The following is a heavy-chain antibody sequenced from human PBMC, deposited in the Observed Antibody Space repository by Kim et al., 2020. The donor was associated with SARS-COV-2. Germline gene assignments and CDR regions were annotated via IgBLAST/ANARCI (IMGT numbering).Heavy chain of an antibody. V-gene: IGHV3-23*01. J-gene: IGHJ5*02. CDR3: AKDPRTSFYWFDP. D-gene: IGHD2-2*01. Sequence: ADAVKGRFTISRDNSKNTLYLQMNSLRAEDTAVYYCAKDPRTSFYWFDPWGQGTLVTVSS.